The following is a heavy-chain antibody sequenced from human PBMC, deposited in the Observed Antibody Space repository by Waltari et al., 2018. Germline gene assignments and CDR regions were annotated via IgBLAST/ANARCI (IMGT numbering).Heavy chain of an antibody. CDR1: GFTFSSYA. Sequence: QVQLVESGGGVVQPGRSLRLSCAASGFTFSSYALHWVRQAPGKGLEWVAVIWYDGSNKYYADSVKGRFTISRDNSKNTLYLQMNSLRAEDTAVYYCARDLPDYYYGMDVWGQGTTVTVSS. V-gene: IGHV3-33*01. J-gene: IGHJ6*02. CDR2: IWYDGSNK. CDR3: ARDLPDYYYGMDV.